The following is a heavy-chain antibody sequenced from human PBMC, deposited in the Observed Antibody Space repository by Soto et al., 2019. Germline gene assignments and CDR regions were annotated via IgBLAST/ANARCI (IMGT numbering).Heavy chain of an antibody. CDR3: ATALGLVIGYFDY. D-gene: IGHD3-10*01. Sequence: GASVKVSCKVSGYTLTELSMHCVRQAPGKGLEWMGGFDPEDGETIYAQKFQGRVTMTEDTSTDTAYMELSSLRSEDTAVYYCATALGLVIGYFDYWGQGTLVTVSS. CDR1: GYTLTELS. J-gene: IGHJ4*02. CDR2: FDPEDGET. V-gene: IGHV1-24*01.